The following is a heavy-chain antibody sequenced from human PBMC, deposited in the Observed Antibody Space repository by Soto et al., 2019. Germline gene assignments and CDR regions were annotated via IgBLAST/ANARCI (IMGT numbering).Heavy chain of an antibody. V-gene: IGHV3-23*01. D-gene: IGHD2-2*01. CDR1: GFTFRTYA. CDR2: ISGTGP. J-gene: IGHJ4*02. Sequence: PGGSLRLSCAASGFTFRTYAMNWFRQAPGKGLEWVSAISGTGPYYADSVKGRFTISRDNSKNMLYLQMDSLRAEDTAIYYCAKDYCSSSSCLFDYWGQGTLVTVSS. CDR3: AKDYCSSSSCLFDY.